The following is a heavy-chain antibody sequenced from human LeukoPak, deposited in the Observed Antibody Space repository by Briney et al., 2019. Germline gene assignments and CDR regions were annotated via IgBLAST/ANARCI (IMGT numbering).Heavy chain of an antibody. Sequence: PSETLSLTCTVSGGSISSYYWSWIRQPPGKGLEWIGYIYYSGSTYYNPSLKSRVTISVDTSKNQFSLKLSSVTAADTAVYYCARMRGSTIDYWGQGTLVTVSS. V-gene: IGHV4-59*01. CDR2: IYYSGST. D-gene: IGHD1-26*01. CDR3: ARMRGSTIDY. J-gene: IGHJ4*02. CDR1: GGSISSYY.